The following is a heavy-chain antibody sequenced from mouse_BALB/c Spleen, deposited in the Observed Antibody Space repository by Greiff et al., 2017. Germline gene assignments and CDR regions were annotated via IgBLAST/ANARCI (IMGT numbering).Heavy chain of an antibody. J-gene: IGHJ1*01. Sequence: EVQVVESGGGLVQPGGSLRLSCATSGFTFTDYYMSWVRQPPGKALEWLGFIRNKANGYTTEYSASVKGRFTISRDNSQSILYLQMNTLRAEDSATYYCARGRYFDVWGAGTTVTVSS. CDR2: IRNKANGYTT. V-gene: IGHV7-3*02. CDR1: GFTFTDYY. CDR3: ARGRYFDV.